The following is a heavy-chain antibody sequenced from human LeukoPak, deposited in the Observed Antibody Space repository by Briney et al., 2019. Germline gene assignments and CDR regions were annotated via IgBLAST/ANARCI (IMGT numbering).Heavy chain of an antibody. D-gene: IGHD5-24*01. V-gene: IGHV5-51*01. CDR2: IYPGDSDT. CDR3: ARHSYGDGYNYDFDY. J-gene: IGHJ4*02. Sequence: GESLKISCKGSGYSFTSYWIGWVRQMPGKGLEWMGIIYPGDSDTRYSPSFQGQVTISADKSISTAYLQWSSLKASDTAMYYCARHSYGDGYNYDFDYWGQGTLVTVSS. CDR1: GYSFTSYW.